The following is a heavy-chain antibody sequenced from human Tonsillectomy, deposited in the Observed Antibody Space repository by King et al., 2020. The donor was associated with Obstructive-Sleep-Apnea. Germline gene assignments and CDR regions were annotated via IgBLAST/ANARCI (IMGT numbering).Heavy chain of an antibody. CDR1: GFTFNSYV. J-gene: IGHJ4*01. D-gene: IGHD3-22*01. Sequence: VQLVESGGGLVQPGGSLRLSCAASGFTFNSYVLSWVRQAPGKGLEWVSGISGSGDSTYYADSVKGRFTISRDNSKNTLFLQMNSLRAEDTAVYYCARAGWGLYHYDGSVLTDYFFDYWGHGTLVTVSS. V-gene: IGHV3-23*04. CDR2: ISGSGDST. CDR3: ARAGWGLYHYDGSVLTDYFFDY.